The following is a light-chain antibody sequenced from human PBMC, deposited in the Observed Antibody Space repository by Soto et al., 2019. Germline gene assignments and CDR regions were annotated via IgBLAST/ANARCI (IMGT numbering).Light chain of an antibody. V-gene: IGLV2-14*01. J-gene: IGLJ1*01. CDR3: SSYTSSSLYV. Sequence: SALTQPASVSGSPGQSITISCTGTSSDVGGYNYVSWYQQHPGKAPKLMIYDVSNRPSGVSNRFSGSKSGNTASLTISGLQAEDEADYYCSSYTSSSLYVFGTGTKVTAL. CDR2: DVS. CDR1: SSDVGGYNY.